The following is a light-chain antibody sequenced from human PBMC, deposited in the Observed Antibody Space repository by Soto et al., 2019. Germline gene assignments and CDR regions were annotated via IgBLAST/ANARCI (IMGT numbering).Light chain of an antibody. CDR3: AAWDDSLHGPV. J-gene: IGLJ2*01. Sequence: SVLTQPPSASGTPGQRVTISCSGSSSNIGSNTVSWYQQLPGTAPKLLMYTNNQRPSGVPDRFSGSKSGTSASLAISGLQSEDEADYYCAAWDDSLHGPVFGGGTKLTVL. V-gene: IGLV1-44*01. CDR1: SSNIGSNT. CDR2: TNN.